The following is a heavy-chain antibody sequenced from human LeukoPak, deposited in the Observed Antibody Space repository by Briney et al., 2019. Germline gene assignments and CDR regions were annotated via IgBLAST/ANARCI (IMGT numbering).Heavy chain of an antibody. D-gene: IGHD1-14*01. Sequence: GGSLRLSCTASGFTFSDYYMSCIRQAPGKGLEWVSSITSSGTTIYYADSVKGRFTISRDNAKNSLYLQMSSLRAEDTAVYYCATGFSRPYYYGMDVWGQGTTVTVSS. J-gene: IGHJ6*02. CDR3: ATGFSRPYYYGMDV. CDR2: ITSSGTTI. V-gene: IGHV3-11*01. CDR1: GFTFSDYY.